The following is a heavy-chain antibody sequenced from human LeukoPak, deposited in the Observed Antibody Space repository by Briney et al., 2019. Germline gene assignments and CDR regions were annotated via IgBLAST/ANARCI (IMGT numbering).Heavy chain of an antibody. V-gene: IGHV3-23*01. D-gene: IGHD6-13*01. CDR1: GFTFNNYA. J-gene: IGHJ1*01. CDR2: ISGSGSST. CDR3: AKDIIAAAGYEYFQY. Sequence: TGGSLRLSCTASGFTFNNYAMSWVHQAPGKGLEWVSAISGSGSSTFYADSVKGRFTISRDNSKNTLYLQMSSLRAEDTAVYYCAKDIIAAAGYEYFQYWGQGTLVSVSS.